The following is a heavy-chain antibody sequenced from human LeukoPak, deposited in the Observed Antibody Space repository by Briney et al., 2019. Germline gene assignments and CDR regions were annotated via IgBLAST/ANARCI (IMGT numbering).Heavy chain of an antibody. V-gene: IGHV3-30*02. CDR2: IRYDGNYK. CDR1: GFTFSTYA. D-gene: IGHD5-18*01. J-gene: IGHJ4*02. Sequence: GGSLRLSCAASGFTFSTYAMHWVRQAPGKGLEWVAYIRYDGNYKYYADSVKGRFTISRDNSKNTLYLQMNSLRAEDTAIYYCATYRQVMLPFESWGQGTLVTVSS. CDR3: ATYRQVMLPFES.